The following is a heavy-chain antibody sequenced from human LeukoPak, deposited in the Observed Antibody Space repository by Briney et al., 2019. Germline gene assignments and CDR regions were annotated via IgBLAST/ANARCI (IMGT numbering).Heavy chain of an antibody. D-gene: IGHD3-9*01. V-gene: IGHV5-51*01. J-gene: IGHJ4*02. CDR3: TRGTTINDY. CDR1: GYTFTTYW. CDR2: IYPGDSDT. Sequence: GGSLEISCKGFGYTFTTYWIGWVRQMPGKGLEWMGIIYPGDSDTRYSPSLQGQVTISADKSISTAYLQWSSLKASDTAMYYCTRGTTINDYWGQGTLVTVSS.